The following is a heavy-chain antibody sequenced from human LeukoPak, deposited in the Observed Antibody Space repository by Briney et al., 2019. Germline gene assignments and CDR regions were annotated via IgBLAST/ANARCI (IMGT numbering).Heavy chain of an antibody. CDR1: GFTFSSYG. CDR3: ARDVQGSFGVVITQFDY. Sequence: GGSLRLSCAASGFTFSSYGMHWVRQAPGKGLEWVAVISYDGSNKYYADSVKGQFTISRDNSKNTLYLQMNSLRAEDTAVYYCARDVQGSFGVVITQFDYWGQGTLVTVSS. J-gene: IGHJ4*02. D-gene: IGHD3-3*01. V-gene: IGHV3-30*03. CDR2: ISYDGSNK.